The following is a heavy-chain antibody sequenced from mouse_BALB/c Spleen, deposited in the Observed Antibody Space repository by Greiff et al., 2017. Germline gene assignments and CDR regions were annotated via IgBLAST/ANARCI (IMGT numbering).Heavy chain of an antibody. Sequence: VQLKESGPELVKPGASVKMSCKASGYTFTSYVMHWVKQKPGQGLEWIGYINPYNDGTKYNEKFKGKATLTSDKSSSTAYMELSSLTSEDSAVYYCARPGYGKAYAMDYWGQGTSVTVSA. V-gene: IGHV1-14*01. CDR3: ARPGYGKAYAMDY. D-gene: IGHD2-10*02. CDR2: INPYNDGT. CDR1: GYTFTSYV. J-gene: IGHJ4*01.